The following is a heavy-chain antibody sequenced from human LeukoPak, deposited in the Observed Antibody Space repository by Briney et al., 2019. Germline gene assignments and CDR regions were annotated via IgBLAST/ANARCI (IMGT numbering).Heavy chain of an antibody. J-gene: IGHJ4*02. V-gene: IGHV3-66*01. D-gene: IGHD3-10*01. CDR3: ASTGHNPASAWDY. CDR2: IYSGGST. CDR1: GFTVSSNY. Sequence: GGSLRLSCAASGFTVSSNYMSWVRQAPGKGLEWVSVIYSGGSTYCADSVKGRFTISRDNSKNTLYLQMNSLRAEDTAVYYCASTGHNPASAWDYWGQGTLVTVSS.